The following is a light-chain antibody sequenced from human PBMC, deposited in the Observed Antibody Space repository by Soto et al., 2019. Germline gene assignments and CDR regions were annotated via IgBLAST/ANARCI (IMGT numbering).Light chain of an antibody. Sequence: EIVLTQSPATLSLSPGERATLSCRASQSVSSYLAWYQQKPGQAPRLLIYDASNRATGIPARFSRSGSGTDFTLTISSLEPEDFAVYYCQQRSNWPELTFGGGTKVEIK. V-gene: IGKV3-11*01. CDR1: QSVSSY. CDR3: QQRSNWPELT. J-gene: IGKJ4*01. CDR2: DAS.